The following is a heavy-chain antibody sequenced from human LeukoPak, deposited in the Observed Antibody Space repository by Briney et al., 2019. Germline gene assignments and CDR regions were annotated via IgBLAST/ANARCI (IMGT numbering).Heavy chain of an antibody. CDR2: ISSNGDST. D-gene: IGHD1-26*01. V-gene: IGHV3-64*01. CDR1: GFTFSTYA. J-gene: IGHJ4*02. CDR3: ARQNSGIYRRAYDY. Sequence: GGSLRLSCAASGFTFSTYAMHWVRQAPGKGLEYVSGISSNGDSTYYANSVKGRFTISRDNSKNTLYLQMGSLRAEDMAVYYCARQNSGIYRRAYDYWGQGTLVTVSS.